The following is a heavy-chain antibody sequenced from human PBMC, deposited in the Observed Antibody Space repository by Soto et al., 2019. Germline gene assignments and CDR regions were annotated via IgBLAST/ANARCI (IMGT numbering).Heavy chain of an antibody. Sequence: GGSLRLSCAASGFTFSSHAMSWVRQAPGKGLEWVSGISGDGTRTFYPDSVKGRFTISRDNAKNTLFLQMNSLRAEDTAVYYCVRDHIWSFDYWGQGTPVTVSS. J-gene: IGHJ4*02. CDR3: VRDHIWSFDY. V-gene: IGHV3-23*01. D-gene: IGHD3-10*01. CDR2: ISGDGTRT. CDR1: GFTFSSHA.